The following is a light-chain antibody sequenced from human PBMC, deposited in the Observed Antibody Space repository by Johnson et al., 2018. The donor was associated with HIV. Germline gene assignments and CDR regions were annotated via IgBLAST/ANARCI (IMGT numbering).Light chain of an antibody. CDR1: SSNIGNNY. CDR2: DNN. J-gene: IGLJ1*01. Sequence: QSVLTQPPSVSAAPGQKVTISCSGSSSNIGNNYVSWYQQLPGTAPKLLIYDNNKRPSGIPDRFSGSKSGTSATLGITGLQTGDEADYYFGPWDSSLSAGVFGTGTKVSVL. CDR3: GPWDSSLSAGV. V-gene: IGLV1-51*01.